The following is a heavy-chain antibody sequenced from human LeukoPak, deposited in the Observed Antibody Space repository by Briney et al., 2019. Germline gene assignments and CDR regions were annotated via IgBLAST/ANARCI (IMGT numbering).Heavy chain of an antibody. Sequence: GGPLRLSCAASGFTLNNYAMIWVRQAPVKGLEWVSLISSSGDATYYADSVQGRFTISRDNSRNTLYLHIDSLRVEDTATYYCARGTTDLDYWGQGTRVIVSS. CDR2: ISSSGDAT. D-gene: IGHD1-14*01. CDR1: GFTLNNYA. V-gene: IGHV3-23*01. J-gene: IGHJ4*02. CDR3: ARGTTDLDY.